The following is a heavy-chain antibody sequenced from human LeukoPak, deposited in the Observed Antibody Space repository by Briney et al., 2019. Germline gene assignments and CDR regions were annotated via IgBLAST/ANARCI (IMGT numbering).Heavy chain of an antibody. CDR1: GGSFSGYY. V-gene: IGHV4-34*01. CDR3: ARDHYYGSGSYSDY. Sequence: SETLSLTCAVYGGSFSGYYWSWLRQPPGKGLEWLGEINHSGSTNYNPSLKSRVTISVDTSKNQFSLKLSSVTAADTAVYYCARDHYYGSGSYSDYWGQGTLVTVSS. D-gene: IGHD3-10*01. CDR2: INHSGST. J-gene: IGHJ4*02.